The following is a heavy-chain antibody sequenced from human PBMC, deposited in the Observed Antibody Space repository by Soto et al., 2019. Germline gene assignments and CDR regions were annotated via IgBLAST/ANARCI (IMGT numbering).Heavy chain of an antibody. J-gene: IGHJ6*02. CDR2: TYYRSKWYN. CDR3: ARGTYYYGSGSYYPPFYYYYGMDV. D-gene: IGHD3-10*01. CDR1: GDSVSSNSAA. Sequence: QTLSLTCAISGDSVSSNSAAWNWIRQSPSRGLEWLGRTYYRSKWYNDYAVSVKSRITINPDTSKNQFSLQLNSVTPEDTAVYYCARGTYYYGSGSYYPPFYYYYGMDVWGQGTTVTVSS. V-gene: IGHV6-1*01.